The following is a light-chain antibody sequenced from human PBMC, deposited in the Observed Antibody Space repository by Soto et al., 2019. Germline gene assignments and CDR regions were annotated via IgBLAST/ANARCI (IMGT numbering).Light chain of an antibody. V-gene: IGKV3-20*01. J-gene: IGKJ1*01. CDR2: SAS. Sequence: EIVLTQSPGTLSLSPGERGTLSCRASQNLGTLYLAWFQQKSGQAPRLLIYSASRRATGIPDRFTGSGSGTDFTLTINRVEPEDFAMYFCQQYAGSPRTFGQGTKVEIK. CDR1: QNLGTLY. CDR3: QQYAGSPRT.